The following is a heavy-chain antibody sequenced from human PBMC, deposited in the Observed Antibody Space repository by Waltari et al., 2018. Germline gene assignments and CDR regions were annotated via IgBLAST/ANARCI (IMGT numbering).Heavy chain of an antibody. CDR1: GYSISSGYY. D-gene: IGHD6-13*01. V-gene: IGHV4-38-2*02. CDR2: IYHSGST. CDR3: ARWDPRDYSRWNWFDP. J-gene: IGHJ5*02. Sequence: QVQLQESGPGLVKPSATLSLTCTVSGYSISSGYYWGWIRQPPGKGLEWIGSIYHSGSTYYNPSLKSRVTISVDTSKNQFSLKLSSVTAADTAVYYCARWDPRDYSRWNWFDPWGQGTLVTVSS.